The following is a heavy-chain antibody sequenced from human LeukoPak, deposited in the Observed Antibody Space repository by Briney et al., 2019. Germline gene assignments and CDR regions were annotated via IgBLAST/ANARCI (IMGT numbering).Heavy chain of an antibody. CDR2: ISGSGGST. Sequence: GGSLRLSCAASGFTFSSYAMSWVRQAPGKGLEWVSGISGSGGSTYYADSVKGRFTISRDNSKNTLYLRMNSLRAEDTAVYYCAKGAELLRFGELSVWGQGTLVTASS. D-gene: IGHD3-10*01. CDR3: AKGAELLRFGELSV. V-gene: IGHV3-23*01. CDR1: GFTFSSYA. J-gene: IGHJ4*02.